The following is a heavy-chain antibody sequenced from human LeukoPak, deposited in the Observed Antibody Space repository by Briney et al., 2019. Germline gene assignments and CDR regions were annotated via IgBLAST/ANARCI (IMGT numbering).Heavy chain of an antibody. V-gene: IGHV3-23*01. D-gene: IGHD3-22*01. J-gene: IGHJ4*02. Sequence: GGSLRLSCAASGFTFSSYAMSWVRQAPGKGLEWVSAISGSGGSTYYADSVKGRFTISRDNSKNTLYLQMNSLRAEDTAVYYCAKAVRYYYDSSGYPYYFDYWGQGTLVTVSS. CDR2: ISGSGGST. CDR3: AKAVRYYYDSSGYPYYFDY. CDR1: GFTFSSYA.